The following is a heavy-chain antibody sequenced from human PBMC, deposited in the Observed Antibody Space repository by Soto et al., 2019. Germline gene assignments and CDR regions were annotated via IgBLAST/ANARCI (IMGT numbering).Heavy chain of an antibody. CDR1: GFTFSSYA. D-gene: IGHD2-2*01. J-gene: IGHJ6*02. Sequence: GGSLRLSCAASGFTFSSYAMSWVRQAPGKGLEWVSAISGSGGSKYYADSVKGRFTISRDNSKNTLYLQMNSLRAEDKAVYYWAKSPANQGGHYYYYGMDVWGQGTTVTVSS. CDR3: AKSPANQGGHYYYYGMDV. CDR2: ISGSGGSK. V-gene: IGHV3-23*01.